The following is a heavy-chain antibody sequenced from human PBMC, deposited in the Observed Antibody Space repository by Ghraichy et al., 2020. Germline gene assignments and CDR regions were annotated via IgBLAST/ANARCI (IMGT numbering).Heavy chain of an antibody. CDR1: GFTFRSYW. J-gene: IGHJ4*02. CDR2: IKQDGSDK. Sequence: GGSLRLSCAASGFTFRSYWMSWVRQAPGKGLEWVANIKQDGSDKYYVDSVKGRFTISKDNAKNSLYLQMNSLRAEDTAVYYCARDDNGYMYWGQGTLVIVSS. CDR3: ARDDNGYMY. V-gene: IGHV3-7*03. D-gene: IGHD5-18*01.